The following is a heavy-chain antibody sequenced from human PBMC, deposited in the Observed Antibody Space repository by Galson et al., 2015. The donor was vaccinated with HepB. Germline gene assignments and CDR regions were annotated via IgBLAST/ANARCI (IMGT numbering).Heavy chain of an antibody. J-gene: IGHJ4*02. Sequence: SLRLSCAASGLTFNNAWMNWVRQAPGKGLEWVGRIKSKADGGTTDYAAPVRGRFTIFRDDSQNKVYLQMNSLKTDDTAVYYCARDRGLGDFDYWGQGTLVTVSS. D-gene: IGHD3-10*01. V-gene: IGHV3-15*07. CDR1: GLTFNNAW. CDR3: ARDRGLGDFDY. CDR2: IKSKADGGTT.